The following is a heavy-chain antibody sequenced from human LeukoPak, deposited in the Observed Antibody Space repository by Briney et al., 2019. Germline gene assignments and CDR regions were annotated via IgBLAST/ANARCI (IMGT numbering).Heavy chain of an antibody. V-gene: IGHV4-39*01. CDR2: IYYTGTT. Sequence: SETLSLTCTVSGGSISSSSYYWGWIRQPPGKGLEWIGSIYYTGTTYYNPSLKSRVTISVDTSKNQFSLKLSSVTAADTAVYYCARHGIVGATAWFDPWGQGTLVPVSS. J-gene: IGHJ5*02. D-gene: IGHD1-26*01. CDR3: ARHGIVGATAWFDP. CDR1: GGSISSSSYY.